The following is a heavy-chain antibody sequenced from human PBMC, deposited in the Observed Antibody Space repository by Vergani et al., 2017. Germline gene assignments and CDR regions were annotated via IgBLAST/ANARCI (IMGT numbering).Heavy chain of an antibody. D-gene: IGHD1-26*01. CDR3: AKEGDRGARRAFDI. CDR2: ISGDGGST. Sequence: EVQLVESGGGVVQPGGSLRLSCAASGFTFDDYAMHWVRQAPGKGLEWVSLISGDGGSTYYADSVKGRFTISRDNSKNSLYLQMNSLRTEDTALYYCAKEGDRGARRAFDIWGQGTMVTVSS. CDR1: GFTFDDYA. J-gene: IGHJ3*02. V-gene: IGHV3-43*02.